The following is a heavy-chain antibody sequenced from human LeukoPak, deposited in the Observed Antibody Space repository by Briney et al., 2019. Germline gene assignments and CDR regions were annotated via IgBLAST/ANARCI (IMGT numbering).Heavy chain of an antibody. V-gene: IGHV4-38-2*01. CDR2: IYHSGST. D-gene: IGHD3-10*01. CDR1: GYSISSGYY. Sequence: SETLSLTCAVSGYSISSGYYWGWIRQPPGKGLEWIGRIYHSGSTYYNPSLKSRVTISVDTSKNQFSLKLSSVTAADTAVYYCARVHYYGSGSYYNDYYFDYWGQGTLVTVSS. J-gene: IGHJ4*02. CDR3: ARVHYYGSGSYYNDYYFDY.